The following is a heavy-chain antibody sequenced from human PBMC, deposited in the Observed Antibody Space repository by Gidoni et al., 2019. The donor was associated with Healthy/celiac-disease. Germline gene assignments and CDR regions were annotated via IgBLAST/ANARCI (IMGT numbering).Heavy chain of an antibody. CDR2: INPNSGGT. CDR3: ARDRGTIFGVVIHGAYGMDV. D-gene: IGHD3-3*01. CDR1: GYTFTGYY. V-gene: IGHV1-2*02. Sequence: QVQLVQSGAEVKKPGASVKVSCKASGYTFTGYYMPWVRQAPGQGLEWMGWINPNSGGTNYAQKFQGRVTMTRDTSISTAYMELSRLRSDDTAVYYCARDRGTIFGVVIHGAYGMDVWGQGTTVTVSS. J-gene: IGHJ6*02.